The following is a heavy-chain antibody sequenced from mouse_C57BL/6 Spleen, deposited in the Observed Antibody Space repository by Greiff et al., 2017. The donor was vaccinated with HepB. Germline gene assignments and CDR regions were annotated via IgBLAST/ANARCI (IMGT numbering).Heavy chain of an antibody. J-gene: IGHJ1*03. CDR1: GYSFTGYY. V-gene: IGHV1-42*01. CDR2: INPSTGGT. CDR3: ARRPQRGYFDV. Sequence: DVQLQESGPELVKPGASVKISCKASGYSFTGYYMNWVKQSPEKSLEWIGEINPSTGGTTYNQKFKAKATLTVDKSSSTAYMQLKSLTSEDSAVYYCARRPQRGYFDVWGTGTTVTVSS.